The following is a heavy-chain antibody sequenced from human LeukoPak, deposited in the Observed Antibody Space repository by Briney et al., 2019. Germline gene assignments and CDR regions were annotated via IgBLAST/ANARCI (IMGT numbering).Heavy chain of an antibody. V-gene: IGHV4-39*01. Sequence: ETLSLTCTVSGGFIRSGSYYWGWIRQPPGKGLEWIGSIYYSGSTDYNPSLKSRVTISVDTSKNQFSLKLSSVTAADTAVYYCARRRGYCSGTSCLIEFDYWGQGTLVTVSS. CDR2: IYYSGST. J-gene: IGHJ4*02. CDR3: ARRRGYCSGTSCLIEFDY. CDR1: GGFIRSGSYY. D-gene: IGHD2-2*01.